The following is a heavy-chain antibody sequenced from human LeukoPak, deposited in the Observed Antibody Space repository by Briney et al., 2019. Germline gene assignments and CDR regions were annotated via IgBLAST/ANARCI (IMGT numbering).Heavy chain of an antibody. V-gene: IGHV4-59*08. J-gene: IGHJ6*01. CDR2: IYYRGTT. CDR3: ARGPGGSGTRPPYTFYYGMDV. Sequence: PETLSLTCTFSGGSISIYYWSWIRQPPGKGLEWIGCIYYRGTTNYNPSLKSRVTISVDTSKNQFSLRLSPVTAADTAVYYCARGPGGSGTRPPYTFYYGMDVWGQGTTVTVSS. CDR1: GGSISIYY. D-gene: IGHD3-10*01.